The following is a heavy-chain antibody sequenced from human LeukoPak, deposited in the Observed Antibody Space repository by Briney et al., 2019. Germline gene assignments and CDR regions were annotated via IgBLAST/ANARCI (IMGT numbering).Heavy chain of an antibody. Sequence: GGSLRLSCAASGFTFSSYAMNWVRQAPGKGLEWISYILSSSTGMSYADSVKGRFTISRDNAKNSLYLQMSSLRDDDTAVYYCARDLHFAFDYWGRGTLVTVSS. V-gene: IGHV3-48*02. J-gene: IGHJ4*02. CDR2: ILSSSTGM. CDR1: GFTFSSYA. CDR3: ARDLHFAFDY.